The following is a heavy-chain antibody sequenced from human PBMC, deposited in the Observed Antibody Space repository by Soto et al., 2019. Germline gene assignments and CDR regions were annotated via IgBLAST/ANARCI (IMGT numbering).Heavy chain of an antibody. Sequence: QVQLVESGGGVVQPGRSLRLSCAASGFTFSSYGMHWVRQAPGKGLEWVAVIWYDGSNKYYADSVKGRFTISRDNSKNPLYMHRTSLRAEDTAVYYCARDGYCSGGSCYSVPVFDYWGQGTLVTVSS. J-gene: IGHJ4*02. CDR3: ARDGYCSGGSCYSVPVFDY. V-gene: IGHV3-33*01. CDR2: IWYDGSNK. CDR1: GFTFSSYG. D-gene: IGHD2-15*01.